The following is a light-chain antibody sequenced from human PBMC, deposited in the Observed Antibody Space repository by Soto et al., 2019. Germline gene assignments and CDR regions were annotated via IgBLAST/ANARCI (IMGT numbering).Light chain of an antibody. CDR3: QQYNNWWT. CDR1: QSVSSN. Sequence: EIVMTQSPATLSVSPGERATLSCRASQSVSSNLAWYQQKPGQAPRLLIYGASTRATGIPARFSGSGSGTEFTLTISSLQYEDFAVYYCQQYNNWWTFGQGTQVEIK. V-gene: IGKV3-15*01. J-gene: IGKJ1*01. CDR2: GAS.